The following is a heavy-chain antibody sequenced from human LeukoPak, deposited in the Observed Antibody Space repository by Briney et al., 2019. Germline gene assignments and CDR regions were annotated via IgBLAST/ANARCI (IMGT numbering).Heavy chain of an antibody. CDR1: GGSFSGYY. CDR3: ARVSYSNSRYYYYYMDV. CDR2: INHSGST. J-gene: IGHJ6*03. D-gene: IGHD6-13*01. V-gene: IGHV4-34*01. Sequence: SETLSLTCAVYGGSFSGYYWSWIRQPPGKGLEWIGEINHSGSTNYNPSLKSRVTISVDTSKNQFSLKLSSVTAAGTAVYYCARVSYSNSRYYYYYMDVWGKGTTVTVSS.